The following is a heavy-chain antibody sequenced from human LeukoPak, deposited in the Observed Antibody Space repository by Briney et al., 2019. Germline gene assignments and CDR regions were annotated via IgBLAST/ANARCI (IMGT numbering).Heavy chain of an antibody. CDR3: AKGAYYYDSSGYYSAYFDY. J-gene: IGHJ4*02. V-gene: IGHV3-23*01. CDR2: ISGSGGST. Sequence: GGSLRLSCAASGFTFSSYAMSWVRQAPGKGLEWVSAISGSGGSTYYADSVKGRFTISRDDSKNTLYLRMNSLRAEDTAVYYCAKGAYYYDSSGYYSAYFDYWGQGTLVTVSS. CDR1: GFTFSSYA. D-gene: IGHD3-22*01.